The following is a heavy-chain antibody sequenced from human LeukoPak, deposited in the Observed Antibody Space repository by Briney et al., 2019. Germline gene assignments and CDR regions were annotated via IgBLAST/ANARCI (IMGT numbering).Heavy chain of an antibody. CDR2: INWNGGST. Sequence: GGSLRLSCAASGFTFDDCGMSWVRQAPGKGLEWVSGINWNGGSTGYADSVKGRFTISRDNAKNSLYLQMNSLRAEDTALYYCARGGYGSGSYYHFDYWGQGTLVTVSS. J-gene: IGHJ4*02. CDR3: ARGGYGSGSYYHFDY. CDR1: GFTFDDCG. D-gene: IGHD3-10*01. V-gene: IGHV3-20*04.